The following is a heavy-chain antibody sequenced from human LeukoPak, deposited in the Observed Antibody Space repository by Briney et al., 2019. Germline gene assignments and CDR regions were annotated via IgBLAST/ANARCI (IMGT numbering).Heavy chain of an antibody. CDR3: ARGSVGSTKRYDFDY. CDR2: ITTSSTTI. D-gene: IGHD1-26*01. CDR1: GFTFSAYS. J-gene: IGHJ4*02. Sequence: PGGSLRLSCAASGFTFSAYSMNWVRQAPGKGLEWVSYITTSSTTIYYADSVKGRFTISRDSAKNSLYLEMNSLRDEDTAVYYCARGSVGSTKRYDFDYWGQGTLVTVSS. V-gene: IGHV3-48*02.